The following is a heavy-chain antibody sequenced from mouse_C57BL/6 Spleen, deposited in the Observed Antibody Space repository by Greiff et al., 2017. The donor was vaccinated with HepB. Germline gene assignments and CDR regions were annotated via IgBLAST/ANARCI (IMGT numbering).Heavy chain of an antibody. V-gene: IGHV1-52*01. CDR3: AIGGYGYDLAY. D-gene: IGHD2-2*01. CDR1: GYTFTSYW. CDR2: IDPSDSET. J-gene: IGHJ3*01. Sequence: QVQLQQPGAELVRPGSSVKLSCKASGYTFTSYWMHWVKQRPRQGLEWIGNIDPSDSETHYNQKFKDKATLTVDKSSSTAYMQLSSLTSEDSAVYYCAIGGYGYDLAYWGQGTLVTVSA.